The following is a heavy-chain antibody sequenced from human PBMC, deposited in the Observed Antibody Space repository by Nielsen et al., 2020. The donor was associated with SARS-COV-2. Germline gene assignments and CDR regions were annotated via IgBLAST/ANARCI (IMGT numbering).Heavy chain of an antibody. Sequence: GESLKISCAASGFTFSSYSMTWVRQAPGMGLEWVANINKDGSETNYVGSVKGRFTISRDNAKKSLYLEMNSLRAEDTAVYYCVRTARVLDKWGRGTLVTVSS. CDR2: INKDGSET. V-gene: IGHV3-7*03. CDR1: GFTFSSYS. CDR3: VRTARVLDK. J-gene: IGHJ4*02. D-gene: IGHD2-21*02.